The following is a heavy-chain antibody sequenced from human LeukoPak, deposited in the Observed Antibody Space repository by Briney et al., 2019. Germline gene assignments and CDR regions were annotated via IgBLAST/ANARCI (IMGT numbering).Heavy chain of an antibody. V-gene: IGHV3-21*01. D-gene: IGHD3-16*01. CDR1: GFTFSSYS. J-gene: IGHJ4*02. CDR2: ISSSISYI. CDR3: ARDLGGGAFDY. Sequence: GGSLRLSCAVSGFTFSSYSMNWVRQAPGKGLEWVSSISSSISYIYYADSVKGRFTISRDNAKNSLYLQMNSLRAEDTAVYYCARDLGGGAFDYWGQGTLVTVSS.